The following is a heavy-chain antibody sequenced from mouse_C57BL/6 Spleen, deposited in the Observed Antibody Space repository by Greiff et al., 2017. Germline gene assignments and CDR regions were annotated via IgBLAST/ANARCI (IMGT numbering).Heavy chain of an antibody. D-gene: IGHD3-2*02. CDR3: ARDEDSSGPLDY. Sequence: VQLQQPGTELVKPGASVKISCKASGYAFSSYWMNWVKQRPGKGLEWIGQIYPGDGDTNYTGKFKGKATLTADKTSSTAYMQLSSLTSEDSAVYFCARDEDSSGPLDYWGQGTTLTVSS. CDR2: IYPGDGDT. V-gene: IGHV1-80*01. CDR1: GYAFSSYW. J-gene: IGHJ2*01.